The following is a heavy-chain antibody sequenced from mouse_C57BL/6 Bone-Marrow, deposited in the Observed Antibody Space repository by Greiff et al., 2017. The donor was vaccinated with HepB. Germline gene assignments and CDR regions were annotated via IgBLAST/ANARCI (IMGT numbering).Heavy chain of an antibody. CDR2: INPSSGYT. V-gene: IGHV1-4*01. D-gene: IGHD2-4*01. CDR3: AFYDYDYFDY. CDR1: GYTFTSYT. Sequence: VQLHQSGAELARPGASVKMSCKASGYTFTSYTMHWVKQRPGQGLEWIGYINPSSGYTKYNQKFKDKATLTADKSSSTAYMQLSSLTSEDSAVYYCAFYDYDYFDYWGQGTTLTVSS. J-gene: IGHJ2*01.